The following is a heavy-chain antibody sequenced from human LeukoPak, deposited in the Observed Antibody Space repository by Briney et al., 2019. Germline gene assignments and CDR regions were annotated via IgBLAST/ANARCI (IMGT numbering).Heavy chain of an antibody. CDR1: GGTFSSYA. D-gene: IGHD5-18*01. CDR2: MNPNSGNT. V-gene: IGHV1-8*02. CDR3: ARDSEDTTMGPGY. Sequence: VASVKVSCKASGGTFSSYAISWVRQAPGQGLEWMGWMNPNSGNTGYAQKFQGRVTMTRDMSTSTVYMELSSLRSEDTAVYYCARDSEDTTMGPGYWGQGTLVTVSS. J-gene: IGHJ4*02.